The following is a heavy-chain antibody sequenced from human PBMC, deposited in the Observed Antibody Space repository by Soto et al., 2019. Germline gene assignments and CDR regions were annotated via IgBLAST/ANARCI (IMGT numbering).Heavy chain of an antibody. CDR3: ATDRADYYDSSGHYYFDY. Sequence: GASVKVSCKVSGYTLTELSMHWVRQAPGKGLEWMGGFDPEDGETIYAQKFQGRVTMTEDTSTDTAYMELSSLRSEDTAVYYCATDRADYYDSSGHYYFDYWGQGTLVTVS. V-gene: IGHV1-24*01. CDR2: FDPEDGET. J-gene: IGHJ4*02. D-gene: IGHD3-22*01. CDR1: GYTLTELS.